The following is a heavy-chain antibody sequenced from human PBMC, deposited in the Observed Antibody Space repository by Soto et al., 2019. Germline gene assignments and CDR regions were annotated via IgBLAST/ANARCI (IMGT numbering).Heavy chain of an antibody. J-gene: IGHJ4*02. CDR3: AKDERDILTGNFDY. CDR2: ISSNGRST. D-gene: IGHD3-9*01. Sequence: GGSLRLSCATSGFTFSTYAMHWVRQAPGKGLEYVSAISSNGRSTYYANSVKGRFTISRDNSKNTLYLQMNSLRAEDTAVYYCAKDERDILTGNFDYWGQGTLVTVSS. CDR1: GFTFSTYA. V-gene: IGHV3-64*01.